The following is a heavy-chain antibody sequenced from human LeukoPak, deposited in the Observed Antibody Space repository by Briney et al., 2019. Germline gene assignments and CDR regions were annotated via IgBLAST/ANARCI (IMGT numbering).Heavy chain of an antibody. CDR3: ARGGGGLNWFDP. J-gene: IGHJ5*02. CDR2: ISSSSSYI. Sequence: GGSLRLSCAASGFTFSAYTMNWVRQAPGKGLEWVSSISSSSSYIFYADSVKGRFTISRDNAKSSLYVQMNSLSAEDTAVYYCARGGGGLNWFDPWGQGTLVTVSS. V-gene: IGHV3-21*01. CDR1: GFTFSAYT. D-gene: IGHD3-16*01.